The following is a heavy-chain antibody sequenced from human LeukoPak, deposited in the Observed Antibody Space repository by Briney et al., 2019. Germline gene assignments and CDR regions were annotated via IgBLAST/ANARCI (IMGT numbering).Heavy chain of an antibody. CDR2: ISFDGSTK. J-gene: IGHJ4*02. V-gene: IGHV3-30*04. CDR1: GFTFSNSA. Sequence: PGGSLRLSCAASGFTFSNSAMHWVRQAPGKGLEWVTIISFDGSTKYYADSVKGRFTISRDNAKNSLYLQMNSLRAEDTAVYYCARANWDTAMIDYWGQGTLVTVSS. CDR3: ARANWDTAMIDY. D-gene: IGHD5-18*01.